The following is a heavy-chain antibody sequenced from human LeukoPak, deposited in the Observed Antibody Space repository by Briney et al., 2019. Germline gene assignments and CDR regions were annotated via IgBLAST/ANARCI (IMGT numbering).Heavy chain of an antibody. D-gene: IGHD4/OR15-4a*01. J-gene: IGHJ4*02. CDR1: GDSISSYY. CDR2: MHNGVHT. Sequence: PSETLSLTCTVPGDSISSYYWSWIRQPPGKGLEWIGYMHNGVHTNYNPSLKSRVTISGDTSKNQLSLKLTSVTAADTAVYYCAATIKRDYGDTNLDYWGQGTLATVPS. CDR3: AATIKRDYGDTNLDY. V-gene: IGHV4-59*12.